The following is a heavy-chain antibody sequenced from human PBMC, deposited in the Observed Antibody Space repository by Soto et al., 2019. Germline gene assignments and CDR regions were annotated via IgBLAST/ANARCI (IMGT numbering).Heavy chain of an antibody. Sequence: SETLTLTCTVSGGTISSNDRSWIRQPPGKGLEWIGYIYYTGSTNFNPSLKNRVIISVDTSKNQFSLKLSSVTAAGTAVYYCARSYPNTIFGVVPSRGLDVWGQGTTVTVSS. CDR3: ARSYPNTIFGVVPSRGLDV. CDR1: GGTISSND. D-gene: IGHD3-3*01. CDR2: IYYTGST. V-gene: IGHV4-59*01. J-gene: IGHJ6*02.